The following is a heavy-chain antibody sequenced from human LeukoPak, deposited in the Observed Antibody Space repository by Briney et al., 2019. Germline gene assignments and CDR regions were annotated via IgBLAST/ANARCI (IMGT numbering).Heavy chain of an antibody. CDR1: GASISSGTYY. CDR3: ARASWGYYFDY. J-gene: IGHJ4*02. CDR2: ISHSGST. V-gene: IGHV4-30-2*01. D-gene: IGHD2-2*01. Sequence: SETLSLTCTVSGASISSGTYYWSWIRQPPRKGLEWIGYISHSGSTFYNPSLKSRVTISVDTSKNQFSLKLSSVTAADTAVYYCARASWGYYFDYWGQGTLVTVSS.